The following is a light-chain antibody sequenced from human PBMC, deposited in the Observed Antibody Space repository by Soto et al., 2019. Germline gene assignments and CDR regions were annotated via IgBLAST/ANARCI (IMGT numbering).Light chain of an antibody. CDR3: QQYDNWPRT. V-gene: IGKV3-15*01. CDR1: QSVSSN. J-gene: IGKJ1*01. Sequence: EIVMTQSPATLSVSPGERATLSCRASQSVSSNLAWYQQKPGQAPGLLIYGASTGATGIADRFSGSGSGTEFTLTISSLHSEDFAVYYCQQYDNWPRTFGQGTKVDIK. CDR2: GAS.